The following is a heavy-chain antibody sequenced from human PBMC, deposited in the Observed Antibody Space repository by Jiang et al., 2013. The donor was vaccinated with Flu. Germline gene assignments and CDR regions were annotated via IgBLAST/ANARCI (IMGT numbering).Heavy chain of an antibody. J-gene: IGHJ4*02. D-gene: IGHD2-21*01. CDR1: GYDFTNYY. V-gene: IGHV1-46*01. Sequence: AEVKKPGASVKVSCNTSGYDFTNYYMNWVRQAPGKGPEWMGIINPSGGSTNYAQKFQGRLAMTRDTSTSTVYMELTGLRSEDTAVYYCARGTRLWFYYFDFWGQGTPVTVSS. CDR2: INPSGGST. CDR3: ARGTRLWFYYFDF.